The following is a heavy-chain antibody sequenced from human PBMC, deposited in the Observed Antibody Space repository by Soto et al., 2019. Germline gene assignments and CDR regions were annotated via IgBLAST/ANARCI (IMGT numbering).Heavy chain of an antibody. CDR3: ARAARSGGYDLVDY. CDR2: INPSGST. J-gene: IGHJ4*02. D-gene: IGHD5-12*01. CDR1: GGSFSGYY. Sequence: QVQLQQWGAGLLKPSETLSLTCAVYGGSFSGYYWSWIRQPPGKGLEWIGEINPSGSTNYNPSLKSRVTISVDPSKNQFSLKLSSVTAADTAVYYCARAARSGGYDLVDYWGQGTLVTVSS. V-gene: IGHV4-34*01.